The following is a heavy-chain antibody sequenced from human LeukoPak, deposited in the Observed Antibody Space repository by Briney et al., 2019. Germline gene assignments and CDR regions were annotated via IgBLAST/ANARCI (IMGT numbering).Heavy chain of an antibody. Sequence: ASVKVSCKASGYTFTGYYMHWVRQAPGQGLEWMGWINPNSGGTNYAQKFQGRVTMTGDTSISTAYMELSRLRSDDTAVYYCAREHMVRGVISYYYYYYMDVWGKGTTVTISS. V-gene: IGHV1-2*02. CDR3: AREHMVRGVISYYYYYYMDV. CDR2: INPNSGGT. J-gene: IGHJ6*03. CDR1: GYTFTGYY. D-gene: IGHD3-10*01.